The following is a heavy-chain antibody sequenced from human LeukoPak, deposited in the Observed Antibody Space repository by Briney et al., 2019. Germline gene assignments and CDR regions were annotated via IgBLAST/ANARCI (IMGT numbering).Heavy chain of an antibody. CDR3: ARPGSTLYYGSGKGVGSYFDY. J-gene: IGHJ4*02. Sequence: PSETLSLTCTVSGGSISSSSYYWGWIRQPPGKGLEWIGSIYYSGSTYYNASLKSRVTISVDTSKNQFSLKLSSATAADTAVYYCARPGSTLYYGSGKGVGSYFDYWGQGTLVTVSS. V-gene: IGHV4-39*01. CDR1: GGSISSSSYY. CDR2: IYYSGST. D-gene: IGHD3-10*01.